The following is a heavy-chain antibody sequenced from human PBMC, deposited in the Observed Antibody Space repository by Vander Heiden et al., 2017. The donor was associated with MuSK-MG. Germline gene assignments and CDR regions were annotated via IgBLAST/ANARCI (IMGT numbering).Heavy chain of an antibody. Sequence: VQLVESGGGLVQPGGSLRLSCAAPGFTFSTYTMNWVRQAPGKGLEWLSYISDSSTTIYYADSVKGRFTISRDNAKKSLYLQMNSLRAEDTAVYYCARDRGSDWYGIDYWGQGTLVTVSS. V-gene: IGHV3-48*01. CDR2: ISDSSTTI. J-gene: IGHJ4*02. CDR3: ARDRGSDWYGIDY. CDR1: GFTFSTYT. D-gene: IGHD6-13*01.